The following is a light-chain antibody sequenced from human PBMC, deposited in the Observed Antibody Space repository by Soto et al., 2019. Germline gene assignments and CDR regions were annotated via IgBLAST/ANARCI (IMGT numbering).Light chain of an antibody. Sequence: QSALTQPASVSGSPGHANTISCTGTSSDVGGYNYVSWYQQHPGKAPKLMIYDVSNRPSGVSNSFSGSKSGNTASLTISGLQAEDEADYYCSSYTSSSTLVFGGGTKLTV. CDR1: SSDVGGYNY. V-gene: IGLV2-14*01. CDR3: SSYTSSSTLV. CDR2: DVS. J-gene: IGLJ2*01.